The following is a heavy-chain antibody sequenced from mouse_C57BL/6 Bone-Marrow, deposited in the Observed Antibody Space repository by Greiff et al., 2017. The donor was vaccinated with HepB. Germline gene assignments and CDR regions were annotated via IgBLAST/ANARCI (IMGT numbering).Heavy chain of an antibody. CDR1: GFTFSSYA. D-gene: IGHD5-1-1*01. V-gene: IGHV5-4*01. CDR2: ISDGGSYT. Sequence: LLVESGGGLVKPGGSLKLSCAASGFTFSSYAMSWVRQTPEKRLEWVATISDGGSYTYYPDNVKGRFTISRENAKNNLYLQMSHLKSEDTAMYYCERDIPLYAIDYWGQGTSVTVSS. J-gene: IGHJ4*01. CDR3: ERDIPLYAIDY.